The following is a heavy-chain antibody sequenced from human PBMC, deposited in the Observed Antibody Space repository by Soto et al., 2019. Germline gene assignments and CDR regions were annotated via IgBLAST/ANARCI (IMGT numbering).Heavy chain of an antibody. CDR1: GFSLSTSGVG. CDR3: AHAFGGTSWPNDAFDV. J-gene: IGHJ3*01. V-gene: IGHV2-5*02. CDR2: IYWDDDT. Sequence: SGPTLVNPTQTLTLTCTFSGFSLSTSGVGVGWIRQPPGKVLELLALIYWDDDTRYRPSLKSRLTITKDSSKNQVVLTMTNMDPLDTATYYCAHAFGGTSWPNDAFDVWGQGTVVTVSS. D-gene: IGHD3-16*01.